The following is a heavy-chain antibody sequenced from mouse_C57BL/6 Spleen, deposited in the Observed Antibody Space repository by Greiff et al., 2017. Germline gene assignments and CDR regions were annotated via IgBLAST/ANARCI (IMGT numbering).Heavy chain of an antibody. CDR3: TGYYYGRPFDY. J-gene: IGHJ2*01. V-gene: IGHV6-3*01. CDR1: GFTFSNYW. Sequence: EVQGVESGGGLVQPGGSMKLSCVASGFTFSNYWMNWVRQSPEKGLEWVAQIRLKSDNYATHYAESVKGRFTISRDDSKSSVYLQMNNLRAEDTGIYYCTGYYYGRPFDYWGQGTTLTVSS. D-gene: IGHD1-1*01. CDR2: IRLKSDNYAT.